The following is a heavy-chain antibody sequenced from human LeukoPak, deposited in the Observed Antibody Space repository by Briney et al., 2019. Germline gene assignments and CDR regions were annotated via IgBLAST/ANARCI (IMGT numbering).Heavy chain of an antibody. D-gene: IGHD4-23*01. Sequence: GASVKVSCKASGGTFSSYAISCVRQAPGQGLEWMGGIIPIFGTANYAQKFQGRVTITADESTSTAYMELSSLRSEDTAVYYCARIDYGGNAAPDYFQHWGQGTLVTVSS. J-gene: IGHJ1*01. CDR1: GGTFSSYA. CDR2: IIPIFGTA. CDR3: ARIDYGGNAAPDYFQH. V-gene: IGHV1-69*13.